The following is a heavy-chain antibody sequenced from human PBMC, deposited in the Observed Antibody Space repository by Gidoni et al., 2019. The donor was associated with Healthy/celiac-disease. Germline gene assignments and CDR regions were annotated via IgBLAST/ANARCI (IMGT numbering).Heavy chain of an antibody. D-gene: IGHD1-26*01. V-gene: IGHV4-34*01. Sequence: QVQLQQWGAGLLTPSETLSLTCAVYGGSFSGYYWSWIRQPPGKGLEWIGEINHSGSTNYNPSLKSRVTISVDTSKNQFSLKLSSVTAADTAVYYCARGRIGGSYYGYWGQGTLVTVSS. CDR3: ARGRIGGSYYGY. CDR1: GGSFSGYY. CDR2: INHSGST. J-gene: IGHJ4*02.